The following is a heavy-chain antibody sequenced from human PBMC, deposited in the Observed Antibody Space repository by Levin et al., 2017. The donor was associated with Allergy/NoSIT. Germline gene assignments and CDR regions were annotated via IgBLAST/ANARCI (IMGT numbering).Heavy chain of an antibody. CDR2: FGAHNGNA. J-gene: IGHJ4*02. V-gene: IGHV1-18*01. CDR3: AREGCSLDHCYFDY. CDR1: GYTFTNNF. D-gene: IGHD2-15*01. Sequence: GESLKISCKTSGYTFTNNFISWVRQAPGQGPEWMGWFGAHNGNANYAHNYQGRVTMTADTATSTAYMELRSLRSDDTAVYYCAREGCSLDHCYFDYWGQGTLITVSS.